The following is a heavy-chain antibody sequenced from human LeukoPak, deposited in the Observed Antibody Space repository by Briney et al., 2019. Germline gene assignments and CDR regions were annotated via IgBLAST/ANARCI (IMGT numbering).Heavy chain of an antibody. CDR3: ARKRITIFGVVITPSGWFDP. CDR1: GGSFSGYY. CDR2: INHSGST. V-gene: IGHV4-34*01. Sequence: PSETLSLTCAVYGGSFSGYYWSCIRQPPGKGLEWSVEINHSGSTNYNPSLKSRVTISVDTSKNQFSLKLSSVTAADTAVYYCARKRITIFGVVITPSGWFDPWGQGTLVTVSS. D-gene: IGHD3-3*01. J-gene: IGHJ5*02.